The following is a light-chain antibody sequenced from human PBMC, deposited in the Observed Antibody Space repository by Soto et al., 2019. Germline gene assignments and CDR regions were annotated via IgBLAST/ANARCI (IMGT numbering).Light chain of an antibody. CDR1: SSDVGGYNY. CDR3: NSYTTSSTHWV. J-gene: IGLJ3*02. CDR2: EVS. Sequence: QSALTQPASVSGSPGQSITISCTGTSSDVGGYNYVSWYQQHPGKAPKLMIYEVSNRPSGVSNRFSGSKSGNTASLTISGLQAEDEADYSCNSYTTSSTHWVFGGGTKLTVL. V-gene: IGLV2-14*01.